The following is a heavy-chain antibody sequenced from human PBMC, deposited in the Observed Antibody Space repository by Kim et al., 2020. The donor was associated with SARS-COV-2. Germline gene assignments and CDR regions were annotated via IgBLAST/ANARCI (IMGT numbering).Heavy chain of an antibody. J-gene: IGHJ4*02. CDR3: ASPYCGGDGYLVDY. CDR1: GFTFSSYD. V-gene: IGHV3-13*01. CDR2: IGTAGDT. D-gene: IGHD2-21*02. Sequence: GGSLRLSCAASGFTFSSYDMHWVRQATGKGLEWVSAIGTAGDTYYPGSVKGRFTISRENAKNSLYLQMNSLRAGDTAVYYCASPYCGGDGYLVDYLGQGTLVTVSS.